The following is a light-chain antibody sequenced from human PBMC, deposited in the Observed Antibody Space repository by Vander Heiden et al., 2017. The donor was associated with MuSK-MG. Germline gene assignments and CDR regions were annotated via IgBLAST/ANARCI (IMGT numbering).Light chain of an antibody. Sequence: QSALPQPAPVSGSPGPPITISCTGTSSDVGGYNYVSWYQQHPGKAPKLMIYDVSNRPSGVSNRFSGSKSGNTASLTISGLQAEDEADYYCSSYTSSSTLEVVYGGGTKLTVL. CDR2: DVS. CDR1: SSDVGGYNY. J-gene: IGLJ2*01. CDR3: SSYTSSSTLEVV. V-gene: IGLV2-14*01.